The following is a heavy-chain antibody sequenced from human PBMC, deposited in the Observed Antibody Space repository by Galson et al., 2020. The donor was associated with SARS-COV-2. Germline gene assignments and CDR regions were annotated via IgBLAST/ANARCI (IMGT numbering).Heavy chain of an antibody. V-gene: IGHV3-72*01. CDR2: TRNKANSYTT. D-gene: IGHD2-21*01. Sequence: QLGESLKISCAASGFTFSDHYMDWVRQAPGKGLEWVGRTRNKANSYTTEYAASVKGRFTISRDDSKNSLYLQMNSLKTEDTAVYYCARFFCGGDCYSSGVTDTNAFDIWGQGTMVTVSS. J-gene: IGHJ3*02. CDR3: ARFFCGGDCYSSGVTDTNAFDI. CDR1: GFTFSDHY.